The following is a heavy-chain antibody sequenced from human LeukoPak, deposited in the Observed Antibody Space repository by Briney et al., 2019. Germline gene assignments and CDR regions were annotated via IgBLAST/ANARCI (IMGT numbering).Heavy chain of an antibody. J-gene: IGHJ4*02. CDR2: IWPDGSNK. Sequence: GGSLRLSCEAAGFAFSSYSMHWVRQAPGKGLEWVAAIWPDGSNKYYANSVKGRFTISRDNSKNTLYLRMNSLRGDDTAIYYCARELAAWGQGTLVTVSS. V-gene: IGHV3-33*01. D-gene: IGHD6-13*01. CDR1: GFAFSSYS. CDR3: ARELAA.